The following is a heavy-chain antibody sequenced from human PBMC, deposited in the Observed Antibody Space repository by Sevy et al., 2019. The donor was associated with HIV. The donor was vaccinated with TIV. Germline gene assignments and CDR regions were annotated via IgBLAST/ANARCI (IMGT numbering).Heavy chain of an antibody. D-gene: IGHD3-3*01. CDR1: GGSFSDFY. CDR3: VRFDTKIKIFGVPRGAY. Sequence: SETLSLTCTVYGGSFSDFYWNWIRQSPGKGLEWIGEINHREVTNYNPSLKSRATTSADASNRQFSLKLTSVTAADTAVYYCVRFDTKIKIFGVPRGAYWGPGTLVTVSS. V-gene: IGHV4-34*01. J-gene: IGHJ4*02. CDR2: INHREVT.